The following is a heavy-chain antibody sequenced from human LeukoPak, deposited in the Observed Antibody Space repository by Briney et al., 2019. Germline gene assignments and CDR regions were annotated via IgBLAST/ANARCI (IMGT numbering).Heavy chain of an antibody. V-gene: IGHV4-59*08. J-gene: IGHJ4*02. CDR1: GDSLNYYH. D-gene: IGHD2-15*01. CDR3: ARKGGHFDY. Sequence: PSETLSLTCTVSGDSLNYYHWRWIRQSPGRGLEWIGYLYYNGSEKYNPSLKSRVTISVDMTKNQFSLKVSSVTAADTAIYYCARKGGHFDYWGQGTLVTVSS. CDR2: LYYNGSE.